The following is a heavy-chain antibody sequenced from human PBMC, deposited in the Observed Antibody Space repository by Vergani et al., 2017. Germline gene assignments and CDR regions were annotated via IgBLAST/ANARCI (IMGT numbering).Heavy chain of an antibody. CDR1: GFTFSSYA. Sequence: QVQLVESGGGVVQPGRSLRLSCAASGFTFSSYAMHWVRQAPGKGLEWVAVISYDGSNKYYADSVKGRFTISRDNSKNTLYLQMNSLRAEDTAVYYCASTPSTIVGAMGEVWFDYWGQGTLVTVSS. J-gene: IGHJ4*02. D-gene: IGHD1-26*01. V-gene: IGHV3-30-3*01. CDR2: ISYDGSNK. CDR3: ASTPSTIVGAMGEVWFDY.